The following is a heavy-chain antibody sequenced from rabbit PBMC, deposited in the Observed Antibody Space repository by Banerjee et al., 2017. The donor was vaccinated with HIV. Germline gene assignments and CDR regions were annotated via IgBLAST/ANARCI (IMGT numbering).Heavy chain of an antibody. CDR2: IYAGSGYT. CDR3: AREAGTTAYPYYGMDL. V-gene: IGHV1S45*01. D-gene: IGHD4-2*01. J-gene: IGHJ6*01. CDR1: GFDFSSYW. Sequence: QEQLKETGGGLVQPGGSLTLSCKASGFDFSSYWMSWVRQAPGKGLEWIGDIYAGSGYTDYAIWAKGRFTISKTSSTTVTLQMTSLTAADTATYFCAREAGTTAYPYYGMDLRGQGTLVTVS.